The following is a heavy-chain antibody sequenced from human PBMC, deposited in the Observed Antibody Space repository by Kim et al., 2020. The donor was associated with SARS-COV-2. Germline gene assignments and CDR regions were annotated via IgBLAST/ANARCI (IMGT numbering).Heavy chain of an antibody. CDR1: GGSISSYY. Sequence: SETLSLTCTVSGGSISSYYWSWIRQPPGKGLEWIGYIHYSGSTNYNPSLKSRVTISVDTSKNQFSLKLSSVTAADTAVYYCAREMRNDYGDYGQAFDIWGQGTMVTVSS. V-gene: IGHV4-59*13. CDR3: AREMRNDYGDYGQAFDI. J-gene: IGHJ3*02. CDR2: IHYSGST. D-gene: IGHD4-17*01.